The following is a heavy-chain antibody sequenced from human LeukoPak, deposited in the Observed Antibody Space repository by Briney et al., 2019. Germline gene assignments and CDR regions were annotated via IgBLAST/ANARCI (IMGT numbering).Heavy chain of an antibody. D-gene: IGHD6-19*01. CDR3: ARVPGYSSGWFPRAEYFQH. V-gene: IGHV1-8*01. J-gene: IGHJ1*01. Sequence: ASVKVSCKASGYTFTSYGINWVRQATGQGLEWMGWMNPNSGNTGYAQKFQGRVTMTRNTSISTAYMELSSLRSEDTAVYYCARVPGYSSGWFPRAEYFQHWGQGTLVTVYS. CDR2: MNPNSGNT. CDR1: GYTFTSYG.